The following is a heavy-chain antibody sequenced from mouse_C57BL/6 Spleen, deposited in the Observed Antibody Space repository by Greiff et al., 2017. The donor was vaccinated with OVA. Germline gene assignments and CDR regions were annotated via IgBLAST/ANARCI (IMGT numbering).Heavy chain of an antibody. J-gene: IGHJ3*01. CDR2: ISSGSSTI. D-gene: IGHD2-1*01. CDR1: GFTFSDYG. Sequence: DVKLVESGGGLVKPGGSLKLSCAASGFTFSDYGMHWVRQAPEKGLEWVAYISSGSSTIYYADTVKGRFTISRDNAKNTLFLQMTSLRSEDTAMYYCASLLGFAYWGQGTLVTVSA. CDR3: ASLLGFAY. V-gene: IGHV5-17*01.